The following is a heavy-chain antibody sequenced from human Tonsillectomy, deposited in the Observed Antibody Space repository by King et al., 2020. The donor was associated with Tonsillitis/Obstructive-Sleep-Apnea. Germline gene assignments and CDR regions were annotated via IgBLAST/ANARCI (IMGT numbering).Heavy chain of an antibody. V-gene: IGHV1-18*01. CDR1: GYTFTNYG. J-gene: IGHJ4*02. CDR2: ISPYNGDT. D-gene: IGHD3-22*01. CDR3: ARDSMSHFYDSSAYYTFDY. Sequence: QLVQSGPEVKKPGASVKVSCKASGYTFTNYGISWVRQAPGQGLEWMGWISPYNGDTNYAQKLQGRVTMTTGTSSSTAYLELRSLRSDDTAVYYCARDSMSHFYDSSAYYTFDYWGQGTLVTVSS.